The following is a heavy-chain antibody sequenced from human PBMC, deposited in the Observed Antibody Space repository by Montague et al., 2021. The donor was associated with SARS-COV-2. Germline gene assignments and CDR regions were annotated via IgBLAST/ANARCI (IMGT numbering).Heavy chain of an antibody. CDR3: ARHDGSFASGSYPPFRYFDF. V-gene: IGHV4-59*08. J-gene: IGHJ4*02. CDR2: VYYTGST. D-gene: IGHD1-26*01. CDR1: GGSISTYY. Sequence: SETLSLTCTVSGGSISTYYWSWIRQSPGKGLEWIAYVYYTGSTNYDPSLKSRATISVDTSKNQFSLKLKSVTAADTAVNYCARHDGSFASGSYPPFRYFDFWGQGTLVTVSS.